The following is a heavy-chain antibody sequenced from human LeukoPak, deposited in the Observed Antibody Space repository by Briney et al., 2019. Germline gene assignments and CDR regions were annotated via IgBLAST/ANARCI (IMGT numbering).Heavy chain of an antibody. V-gene: IGHV3-66*02. D-gene: IGHD3-16*01. CDR3: AGRRVLDASFDY. J-gene: IGHJ4*02. CDR1: GFTVSNNY. CDR2: IYSGDNT. Sequence: GGSLRLSCAASGFTVSNNYMRWVRQAPGKGLEWVSVIYSGDNTYYVESVKGRFTISRDNCKNTLFLQMNRLRAEDTAVYYCAGRRVLDASFDYWGQGTLVTVSS.